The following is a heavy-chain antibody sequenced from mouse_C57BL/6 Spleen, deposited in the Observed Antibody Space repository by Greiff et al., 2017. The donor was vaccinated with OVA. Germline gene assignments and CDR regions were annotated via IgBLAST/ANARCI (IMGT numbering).Heavy chain of an antibody. V-gene: IGHV1-80*01. CDR2: IYPGDGDT. Sequence: QVQLKQSGAELVKPGASVKISCKASGYAFSSYWMNWVKQRPGKGLEWIGQIYPGDGDTNYNGKFKGKATLTADKSSSTAYMQLSSLTSEDSAVYFCARRGAITTVEAWFAYWGQGTLVTVSA. CDR3: ARRGAITTVEAWFAY. CDR1: GYAFSSYW. D-gene: IGHD1-1*01. J-gene: IGHJ3*01.